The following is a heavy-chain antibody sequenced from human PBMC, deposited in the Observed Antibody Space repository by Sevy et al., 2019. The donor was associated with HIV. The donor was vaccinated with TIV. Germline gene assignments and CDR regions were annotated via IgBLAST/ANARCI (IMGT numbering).Heavy chain of an antibody. CDR3: AKLGSTTLTTSDAFDI. Sequence: GGSLRLSCAASGFTFSSSGMHWVRQAPGKGLEWVTFIRYDGTTKYYADPVKGRFTISRDNSKSTLYLQMNSLRDEDTGVYFCAKLGSTTLTTSDAFDIWGQGTLVTVSS. CDR2: IRYDGTTK. D-gene: IGHD4-17*01. V-gene: IGHV3-30*02. CDR1: GFTFSSSG. J-gene: IGHJ3*02.